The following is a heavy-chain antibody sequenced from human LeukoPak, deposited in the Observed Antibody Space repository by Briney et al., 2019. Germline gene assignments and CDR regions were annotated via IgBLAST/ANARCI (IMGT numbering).Heavy chain of an antibody. J-gene: IGHJ6*02. D-gene: IGHD6-13*01. Sequence: GGSLRLSRAASGFTFSSYDIHWVRQAPGKGLEWVTVISNDGTNKYYADSVKGRFTVSRDNSKNTVYLQMNSLRAEDTAVYYCAKDYSSSWPVNYYYYYGMDIWGQGTTVTVSS. CDR3: AKDYSSSWPVNYYYYYGMDI. V-gene: IGHV3-30*18. CDR1: GFTFSSYD. CDR2: ISNDGTNK.